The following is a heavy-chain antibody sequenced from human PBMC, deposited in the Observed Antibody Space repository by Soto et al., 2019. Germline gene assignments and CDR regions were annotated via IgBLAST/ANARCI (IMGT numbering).Heavy chain of an antibody. CDR3: ARDPLTYGDSRVGMDV. V-gene: IGHV3-33*01. CDR1: GFTFSSYG. Sequence: QVQLVESGGGVVQPGRSLRLSCAASGFTFSSYGMHWVRQAPGKGLEWVAVIWYDGSNKYYADSVKGRFTISRDNSKNMLYLQMNSLRAEDTAVYYCARDPLTYGDSRVGMDVWGQGTTVTVSS. CDR2: IWYDGSNK. J-gene: IGHJ6*02. D-gene: IGHD4-17*01.